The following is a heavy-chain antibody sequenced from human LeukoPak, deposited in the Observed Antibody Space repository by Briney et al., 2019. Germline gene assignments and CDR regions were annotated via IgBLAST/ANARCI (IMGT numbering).Heavy chain of an antibody. V-gene: IGHV4-34*01. J-gene: IGHJ4*02. CDR2: INHSGST. CDR1: GGSFSVYY. CDR3: ARGALTVTTGSYYFDY. Sequence: NPSETLSLTCAVYGGSFSVYYWSWIRQPPGKGLEWIGEINHSGSTNYNPSLKSRVTISVDTSKNQFSLKLSSVTAADTAVYYCARGALTVTTGSYYFDYWGQGTLVTVSS. D-gene: IGHD4-11*01.